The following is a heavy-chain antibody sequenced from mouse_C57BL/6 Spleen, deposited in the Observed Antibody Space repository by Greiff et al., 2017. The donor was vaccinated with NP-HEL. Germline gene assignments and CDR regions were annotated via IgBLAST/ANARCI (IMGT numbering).Heavy chain of an antibody. CDR1: GYTFTSYW. J-gene: IGHJ4*01. V-gene: IGHV1-64*01. Sequence: VQLQQPGAELVKPGASVKLSCKASGYTFTSYWMHWVKQRPGQGLEWIGMIHPNSGSTNYNEKFKSKATLTVDKSSSTAYMQSSSLTSEDSAVYYCARQLRLRAMDYWGQGTSVTVSS. CDR3: ARQLRLRAMDY. D-gene: IGHD3-2*02. CDR2: IHPNSGST.